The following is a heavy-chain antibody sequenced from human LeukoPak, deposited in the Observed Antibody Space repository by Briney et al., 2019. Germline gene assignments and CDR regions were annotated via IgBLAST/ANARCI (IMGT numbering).Heavy chain of an antibody. Sequence: GGSLRLSCAASGFTFNNAWMNWVRQDPGKRLEWVGRIKTETDGGATDYAAPVKGRFTISRDDSKSTLYLRMDSLKTEDTAVYYCATESSMVAYSYYYALDVWGQGTTVTVSS. D-gene: IGHD2-8*01. CDR3: ATESSMVAYSYYYALDV. CDR1: GFTFNNAW. V-gene: IGHV3-15*07. CDR2: IKTETDGGAT. J-gene: IGHJ6*02.